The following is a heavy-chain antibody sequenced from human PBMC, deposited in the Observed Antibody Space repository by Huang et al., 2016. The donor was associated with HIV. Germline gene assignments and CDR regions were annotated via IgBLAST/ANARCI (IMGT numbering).Heavy chain of an antibody. CDR2: IKTKDDGGTT. CDR1: GFTFKDAW. J-gene: IGHJ4*02. CDR3: TTWARTSAGGN. Sequence: EVQLVESGGGLVKPGGSLRLSCAASGFTFKDAWMSWVRQTPGRVLEWVGLIKTKDDGGTTDYAAPVKGRCSMSRDGSKNTFYLQMNSLKSEDTAVYYCTTWARTSAGGNWGQGTLVSVSS. D-gene: IGHD6-25*01. V-gene: IGHV3-15*01.